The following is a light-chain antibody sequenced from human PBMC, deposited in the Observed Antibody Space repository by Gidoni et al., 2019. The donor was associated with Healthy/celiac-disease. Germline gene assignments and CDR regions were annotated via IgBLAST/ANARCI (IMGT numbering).Light chain of an antibody. V-gene: IGKV3-11*01. Sequence: IVLTQSPATLSLSPGERATLSCRASQSVSSYLDGYQQQPGQAPRLRLYDASNRATCIPARFGDSEWGTDFTLTIRSLEPKDFAVDYCQQRSNRPPMTFGQGTKVEIK. CDR1: QSVSSY. CDR3: QQRSNRPPMT. J-gene: IGKJ1*01. CDR2: DAS.